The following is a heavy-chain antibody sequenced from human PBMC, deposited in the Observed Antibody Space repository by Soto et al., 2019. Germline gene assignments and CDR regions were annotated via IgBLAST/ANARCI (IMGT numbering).Heavy chain of an antibody. Sequence: ASVKVSCKASGGTFGSDAITWVRQAPGQGLDWVGRIIPIFGTTNYAQNLQGRVTISADKSTLTSYMELHSLTSDDTALYYCARDRTDSGYYTNWLDPWGQGTQVTVSS. CDR2: IIPIFGTT. CDR1: GGTFGSDA. J-gene: IGHJ5*02. CDR3: ARDRTDSGYYTNWLDP. D-gene: IGHD3-22*01. V-gene: IGHV1-69*06.